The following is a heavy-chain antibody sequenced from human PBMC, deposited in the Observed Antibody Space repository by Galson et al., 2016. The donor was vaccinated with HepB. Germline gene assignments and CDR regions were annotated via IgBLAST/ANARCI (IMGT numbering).Heavy chain of an antibody. CDR2: FYPGDSEI. CDR3: ARLVSSRSPYDS. J-gene: IGHJ4*02. V-gene: IGHV5-51*01. Sequence: SGAEVKKPGESLKISCKGEGYVFSSYWIAWVRQTPDKGLEWMGLFYPGDSEIRYSPSFQGQVTFSADKSISTAYMQWSSLKASDTAIYYCARLVSSRSPYDSWGQGTLVTVSS. D-gene: IGHD3-22*01. CDR1: GYVFSSYW.